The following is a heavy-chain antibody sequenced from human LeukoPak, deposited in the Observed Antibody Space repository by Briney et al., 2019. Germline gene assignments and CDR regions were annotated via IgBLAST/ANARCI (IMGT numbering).Heavy chain of an antibody. J-gene: IGHJ4*02. V-gene: IGHV3-30*04. D-gene: IGHD5-24*01. Sequence: GGSLRLSCAASGFTFSSYAMHWVRQAPGKGLEWVAVISYDGSNKYGDSVKGRFTIPRDNSKNTLYLQMNSLRAEDTAVYYCAKEGRDGYNRIFDYWGQGTLVTVSS. CDR1: GFTFSSYA. CDR3: AKEGRDGYNRIFDY. CDR2: ISYDGSNK.